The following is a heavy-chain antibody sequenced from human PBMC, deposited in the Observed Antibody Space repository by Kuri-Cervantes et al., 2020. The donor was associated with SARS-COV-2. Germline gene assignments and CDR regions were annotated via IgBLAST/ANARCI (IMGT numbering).Heavy chain of an antibody. CDR1: GYSISSGYY. D-gene: IGHD2-2*01. Sequence: ESLKISCAVSGYSISSGYYWSWIRQPAGKGLEWIGRIYTSGSTNYNPSLKSRVTMSVDTSKNQFSLKLSSVTAADTAVYYCARVVPAADEGLYYYMDVWGKGTTVTVSS. J-gene: IGHJ6*03. CDR3: ARVVPAADEGLYYYMDV. V-gene: IGHV4-4*07. CDR2: IYTSGST.